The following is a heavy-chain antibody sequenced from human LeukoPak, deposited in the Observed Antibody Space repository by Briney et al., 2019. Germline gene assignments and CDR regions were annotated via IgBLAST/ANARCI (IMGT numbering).Heavy chain of an antibody. CDR1: GYTFTSYD. V-gene: IGHV1-8*01. CDR2: MNPNSGNT. CDR3: AVPPAAISGYYYYMDV. D-gene: IGHD2-2*01. J-gene: IGHJ6*03. Sequence: ASVKVSCKASGYTFTSYDINWVRQATGQGLEWMGWMNPNSGNTGYAQKFQGRVTMTRNTSISTAYMELSSLRSEDTAVYYCAVPPAAISGYYYYMDVWGKGTTVTVSS.